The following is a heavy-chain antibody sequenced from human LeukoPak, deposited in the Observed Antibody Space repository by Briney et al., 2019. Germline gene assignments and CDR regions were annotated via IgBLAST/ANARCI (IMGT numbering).Heavy chain of an antibody. CDR3: ARDTGYCSGGSCYYFQH. Sequence: PSETLTLTCTVSGASISSSGYYWGWIRQPPGKGLEWIGRIHYSGSTYYNPSLKSRVTISMDTSKNQFSLNLSSVTAADTAVYYCARDTGYCSGGSCYYFQHWGQGTLVTVSS. J-gene: IGHJ1*01. D-gene: IGHD2-15*01. CDR2: IHYSGST. CDR1: GASISSSGYY. V-gene: IGHV4-39*07.